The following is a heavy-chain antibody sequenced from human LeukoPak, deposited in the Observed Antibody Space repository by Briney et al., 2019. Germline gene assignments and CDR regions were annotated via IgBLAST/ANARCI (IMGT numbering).Heavy chain of an antibody. Sequence: GESLKISCKGSGYSLTSYWIGWVRQMPGKGLEWMGIIYPGDSDTRYSPSFQGQVTISADKSISTAYLQWSSLKASDTAMYYCARLPSYGGNSNYYYYYGMDVWGQGTTVTVSS. V-gene: IGHV5-51*01. CDR1: GYSLTSYW. D-gene: IGHD4-23*01. CDR2: IYPGDSDT. CDR3: ARLPSYGGNSNYYYYYGMDV. J-gene: IGHJ6*02.